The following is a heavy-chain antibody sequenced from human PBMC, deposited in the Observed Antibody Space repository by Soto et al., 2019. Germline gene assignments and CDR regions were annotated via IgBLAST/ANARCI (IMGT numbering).Heavy chain of an antibody. D-gene: IGHD1-1*01. Sequence: ASVKVSCNASAYTFTSNDIYWVTQATGLGLEWMGWLNPNTGDSAYAQKFQGRISVTSDTSINTVHMELSSLRSEDTAVYYCARRAETNGWNGFGADKYYFDFWGQGTLVTVSS. CDR3: ARRAETNGWNGFGADKYYFDF. J-gene: IGHJ4*02. CDR1: AYTFTSND. V-gene: IGHV1-8*01. CDR2: LNPNTGDS.